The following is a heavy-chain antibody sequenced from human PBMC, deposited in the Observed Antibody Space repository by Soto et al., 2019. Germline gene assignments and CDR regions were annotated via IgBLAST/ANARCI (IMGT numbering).Heavy chain of an antibody. CDR3: AKGNSGYSATLLDY. D-gene: IGHD3-22*01. CDR1: GFTFSNYS. Sequence: PVGSLRLSGAVSGFTFSNYSINWVRQAPGKGLEWLSYISNNSSNKFYADSVKGRFTISRDNSKNTLYLQMNSLRAEDTAVYYCAKGNSGYSATLLDYWGQGTLVTVSS. V-gene: IGHV3-21*05. CDR2: ISNNSSNK. J-gene: IGHJ4*02.